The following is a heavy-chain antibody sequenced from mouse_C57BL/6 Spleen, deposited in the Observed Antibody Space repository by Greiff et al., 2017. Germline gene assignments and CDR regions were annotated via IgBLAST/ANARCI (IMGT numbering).Heavy chain of an antibody. Sequence: QVQLQQPGAELVKPGASVTLSCKASGYTFTSYWMQWVKQRPGQGLEWIGEIDPSDSYTNYNQKFKGKATVTVDTSSSTAYMQRSSLTSEDSAVYYCARGGITTVVFDYWGQGTTLTVAS. J-gene: IGHJ2*01. CDR1: GYTFTSYW. V-gene: IGHV1-50*01. CDR3: ARGGITTVVFDY. CDR2: IDPSDSYT. D-gene: IGHD1-1*01.